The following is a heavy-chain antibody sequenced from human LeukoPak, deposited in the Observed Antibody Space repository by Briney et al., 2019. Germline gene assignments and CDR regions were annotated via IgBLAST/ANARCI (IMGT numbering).Heavy chain of an antibody. D-gene: IGHD6-13*01. CDR3: ARDLPAAGAGYLDY. V-gene: IGHV3-30-3*01. J-gene: IGHJ4*02. CDR1: GFTFSSYA. Sequence: GGSLRLSCAASGFTFSSYAMHWVRQAPGKGLEWVAVISYDGSNKYYADSVKGRFTISRDNSKNTLYLQMNSLTPEDTAVYYCARDLPAAGAGYLDYWGQGTLVTVSS. CDR2: ISYDGSNK.